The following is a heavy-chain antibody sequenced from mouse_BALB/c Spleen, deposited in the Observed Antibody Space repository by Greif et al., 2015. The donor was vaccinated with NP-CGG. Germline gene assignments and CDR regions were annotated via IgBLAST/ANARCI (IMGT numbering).Heavy chain of an antibody. CDR2: IWTGGGT. V-gene: IGHV2-9-2*01. Sequence: QVQLQQSGPGLVAPSQSLSITYTVSGFSLTSYDISWIRQPPGKGLEWLGVIWTGGGTNYNSAFMSRLSISKDNSKSQVFLKMNSLQTDDTAIYYCVRETFAYWGQGTLVTVSA. CDR1: GFSLTSYD. J-gene: IGHJ3*01. CDR3: VRETFAY.